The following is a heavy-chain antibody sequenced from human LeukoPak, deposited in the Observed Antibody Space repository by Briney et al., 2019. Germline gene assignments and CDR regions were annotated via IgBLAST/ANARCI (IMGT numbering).Heavy chain of an antibody. Sequence: GALRLSCAASGFTFSSYEMNWVRQAPGKGLEWVSYISSSGSTIYYADSVKGRFTISRDNSKNTLYLQMNSLRAEDTAVYYCANGNYDILTGFSSYYYYMDVWGKGTTVTVSS. D-gene: IGHD3-9*01. CDR1: GFTFSSYE. V-gene: IGHV3-48*03. CDR2: ISSSGSTI. J-gene: IGHJ6*03. CDR3: ANGNYDILTGFSSYYYYMDV.